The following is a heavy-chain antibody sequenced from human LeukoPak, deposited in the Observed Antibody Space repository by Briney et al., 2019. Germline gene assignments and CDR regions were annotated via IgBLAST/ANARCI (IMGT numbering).Heavy chain of an antibody. CDR2: ISAYNGNT. CDR1: GYTFTSYG. D-gene: IGHD5-24*01. CDR3: AREEGYTVLYGMDV. Sequence: GASVKVSCKASGYTFTSYGISWVRQAPGQGLEWMGWISAYNGNTNYAQKLQGRVTMTTDTSTSTAYMELRSLRSDDTAVYYCAREEGYTVLYGMDVWGQGTTVTVSS. J-gene: IGHJ6*02. V-gene: IGHV1-18*01.